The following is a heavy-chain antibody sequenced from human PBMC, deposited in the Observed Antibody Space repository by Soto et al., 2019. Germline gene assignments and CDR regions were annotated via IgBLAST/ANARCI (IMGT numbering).Heavy chain of an antibody. Sequence: QVQLVQSGAELKKPGSSVNVSCAASGGTFKTYTINWVRQAPGQGLEWIGQIIPMYDSANYAQRFQGRVTISDDKSTNIDYMELSGLRFEDTALYYCATLRNYSGSYCFDYWGQGTLVSVS. CDR3: ATLRNYSGSYCFDY. CDR2: IIPMYDSA. CDR1: GGTFKTYT. V-gene: IGHV1-69*06. J-gene: IGHJ4*02. D-gene: IGHD1-26*01.